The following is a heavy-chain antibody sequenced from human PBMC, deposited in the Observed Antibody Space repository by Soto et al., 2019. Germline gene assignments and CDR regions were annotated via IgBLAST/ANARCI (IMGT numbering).Heavy chain of an antibody. Sequence: ASVKVSCKASGGTFSSSAITWVRQAPGQGLEWVGGIIPAFGTANYSPKFQGRVFVTADQSTSTAYMELSSLTSEDTAFYYCARGHQSNWDVFDLWGQGTLVTVSS. J-gene: IGHJ5*02. CDR2: IIPAFGTA. CDR3: ARGHQSNWDVFDL. D-gene: IGHD1-1*01. V-gene: IGHV1-69*13. CDR1: GGTFSSSA.